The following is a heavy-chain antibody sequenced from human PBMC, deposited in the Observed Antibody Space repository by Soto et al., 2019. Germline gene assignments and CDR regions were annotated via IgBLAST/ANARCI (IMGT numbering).Heavy chain of an antibody. V-gene: IGHV5-51*01. CDR3: ARTSAAGKYYYGMDV. Sequence: PGESLKISCEASGYSFSSCWIGWVRQMPGKGLEWMAIINPTDSDTRYSPSFRGQVTISANKSISTAYLQWSSLKASDTAMYYCARTSAAGKYYYGMDVWGQGTTVTVSS. D-gene: IGHD6-13*01. CDR1: GYSFSSCW. J-gene: IGHJ6*02. CDR2: INPTDSDT.